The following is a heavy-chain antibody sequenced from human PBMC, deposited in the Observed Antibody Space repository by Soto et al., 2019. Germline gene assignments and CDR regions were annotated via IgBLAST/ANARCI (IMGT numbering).Heavy chain of an antibody. V-gene: IGHV4-39*01. J-gene: IGHJ5*02. Sequence: SETLSLTCTVSGGPISSSSYYWGWIRQPPGKGLEWIGSIYYSGSTYYNPSLKSRVTISVDTSKNQFSLKLSSVTAADTAVYYCARHGRWYYDSSGYSGFDPWGQGTLVTVSS. CDR1: GGPISSSSYY. CDR3: ARHGRWYYDSSGYSGFDP. CDR2: IYYSGST. D-gene: IGHD3-22*01.